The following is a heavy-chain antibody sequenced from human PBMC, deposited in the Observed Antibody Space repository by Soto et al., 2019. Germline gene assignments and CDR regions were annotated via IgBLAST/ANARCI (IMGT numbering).Heavy chain of an antibody. CDR2: FHYSANT. CDR1: GDSISTYY. J-gene: IGHJ5*02. V-gene: IGHV4-59*01. Sequence: QVQLQESGPGLVKPSETLSLTCTVSGDSISTYYWSWIRQPPGKGLEWMGYFHYSANTNYNPSLKSRITRSVDTSKNQFSLKLTSVTAADTAVYYCAKTKEGGFDPWGQGILVTVSS. D-gene: IGHD3-16*01. CDR3: AKTKEGGFDP.